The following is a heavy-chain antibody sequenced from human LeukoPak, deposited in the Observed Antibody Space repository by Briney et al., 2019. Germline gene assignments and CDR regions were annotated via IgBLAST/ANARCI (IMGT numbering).Heavy chain of an antibody. J-gene: IGHJ6*02. CDR1: GYTFTGYY. Sequence: ASVKVSCKASGYTFTGYYMHWVRQAPGQGLEWMGWINPNSGGTNYARKFQGRVTMTRDTSISTAYMELSRLRSDDTAVYYCARDSYCSSTSCYYYYGMDVWGQGTTVTVSS. CDR3: ARDSYCSSTSCYYYYGMDV. CDR2: INPNSGGT. V-gene: IGHV1-2*02. D-gene: IGHD2-2*01.